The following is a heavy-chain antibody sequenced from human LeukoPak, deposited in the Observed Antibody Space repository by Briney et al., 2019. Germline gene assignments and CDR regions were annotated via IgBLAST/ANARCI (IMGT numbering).Heavy chain of an antibody. J-gene: IGHJ4*02. V-gene: IGHV3-30*04. D-gene: IGHD3-10*01. CDR1: GFTFSSYA. CDR2: ISYDGSNK. CDR3: AKDQQGGAGSGRFDY. Sequence: GGSLRLSCAASGFTFSSYAMHWVRQAPGKGLEWVAVISYDGSNKYYADSVKGRFTISRDISKNTFYLQMSSLTADDAALYYCAKDQQGGAGSGRFDYWGQGTLVTVSS.